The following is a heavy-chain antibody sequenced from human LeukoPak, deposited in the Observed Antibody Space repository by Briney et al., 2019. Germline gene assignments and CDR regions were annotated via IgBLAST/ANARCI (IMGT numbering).Heavy chain of an antibody. J-gene: IGHJ6*02. Sequence: ASVKVSCKASGYTFTSYDINWVRQATGQGLEWMGWMNPNSGNTGYAQKFQGRVTMTRNTSIGTAYMELSSLRSEDTAVYYCARHPSIVVVPAAPLLQGMDVWGQGTTVTVSS. V-gene: IGHV1-8*01. CDR3: ARHPSIVVVPAAPLLQGMDV. CDR2: MNPNSGNT. CDR1: GYTFTSYD. D-gene: IGHD2-2*01.